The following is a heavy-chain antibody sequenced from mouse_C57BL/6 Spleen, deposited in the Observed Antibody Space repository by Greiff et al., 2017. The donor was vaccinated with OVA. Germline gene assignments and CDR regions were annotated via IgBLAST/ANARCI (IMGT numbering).Heavy chain of an antibody. CDR3: ARDYAGFDY. V-gene: IGHV5-16*01. CDR1: GFTFSDYY. Sequence: EVKLMESEGGLVQPGSSMKLSCTASGFTFSDYYMAWVRQVPEKGLEWVANINYDGSSTYYLDSLKSRFIISRDNAKNILYLQVSSLKSEDTATYYCARDYAGFDYWGQGTTLTVSS. J-gene: IGHJ2*01. CDR2: INYDGSST. D-gene: IGHD6-5*01.